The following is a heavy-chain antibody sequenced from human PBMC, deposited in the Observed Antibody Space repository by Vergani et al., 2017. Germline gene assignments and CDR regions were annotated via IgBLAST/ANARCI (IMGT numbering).Heavy chain of an antibody. CDR3: ARASDTAMVKVYYFDY. V-gene: IGHV3-21*01. Sequence: EVQLVESGGGLVQPGGSLRLSCAASGFTVSSNYMSWVRQAPGKGLEWVSSISSSSSYIYYADSVKGRFTISRDNAKNSLYLQMNSLRAEDTAVYYCARASDTAMVKVYYFDYWGQGTLVTVSS. D-gene: IGHD5-18*01. CDR1: GFTVSSNY. CDR2: ISSSSSYI. J-gene: IGHJ4*02.